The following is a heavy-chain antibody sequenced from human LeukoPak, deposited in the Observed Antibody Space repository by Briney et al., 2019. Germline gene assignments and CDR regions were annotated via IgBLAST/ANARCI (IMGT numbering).Heavy chain of an antibody. CDR3: AGGSYYGSGSRPGYIEY. CDR1: GFSVNNNY. J-gene: IGHJ4*02. Sequence: GGSLRLSCAASGFSVNNNYMNWVRQATGKGREWVSRMDNFGYKHYADSVEGRVTISRDGSRNTVYLQLNSLRAEDTAVYYCAGGSYYGSGSRPGYIEYWGQGTLVTVSS. D-gene: IGHD3-10*01. CDR2: MDNFGYK. V-gene: IGHV3-53*01.